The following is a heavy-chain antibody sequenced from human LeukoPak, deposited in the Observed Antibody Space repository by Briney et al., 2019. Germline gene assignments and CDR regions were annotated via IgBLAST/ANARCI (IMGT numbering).Heavy chain of an antibody. J-gene: IGHJ4*02. CDR1: GFAFSSYG. V-gene: IGHV3-30*02. Sequence: PGGSLRLSCAASGFAFSSYGMHWVRQAPGKGLEWVAFIRHDASYKYYADSVKGRFTISRDNSKNTMYVQMNSLRAVDTALYYCAKDYTGGSLDYWGQGTLVTVSS. CDR3: AKDYTGGSLDY. D-gene: IGHD2-15*01. CDR2: IRHDASYK.